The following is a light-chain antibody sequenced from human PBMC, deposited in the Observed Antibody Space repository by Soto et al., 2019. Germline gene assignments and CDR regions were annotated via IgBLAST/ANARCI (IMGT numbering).Light chain of an antibody. Sequence: QSVLTQPASVSGSPGQSITISCTGTSSDVGGYNYVSWYQQHPGKAPKLVIYEVTNRPSGVSNRFSGSKSGNTASPTISGLQADDEANYYCSSYTSGSTLYVFGSGTKVTVL. CDR2: EVT. J-gene: IGLJ1*01. CDR3: SSYTSGSTLYV. CDR1: SSDVGGYNY. V-gene: IGLV2-14*01.